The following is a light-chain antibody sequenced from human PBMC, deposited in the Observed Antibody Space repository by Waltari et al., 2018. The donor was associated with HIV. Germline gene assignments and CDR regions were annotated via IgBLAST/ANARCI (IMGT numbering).Light chain of an antibody. CDR3: QSYDSNLSGL. V-gene: IGLV2-14*03. CDR2: DVS. Sequence: QSALTQPASVSGSPGQSITISCTGTSSDVGGYNYVSWYQQHPGKAPKLMIYDVSNRPSGVSNRFSGSKSGNTASLTISGLQAEDEADYYCQSYDSNLSGLFGGGTKVTVL. J-gene: IGLJ2*01. CDR1: SSDVGGYNY.